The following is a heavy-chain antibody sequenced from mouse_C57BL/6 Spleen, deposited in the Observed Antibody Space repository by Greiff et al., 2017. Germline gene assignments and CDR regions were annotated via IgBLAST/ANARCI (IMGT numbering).Heavy chain of an antibody. CDR1: GYTFTSSW. V-gene: IGHV1-53*01. CDR3: ASAYCGISYAWFGY. J-gene: IGHJ3*01. Sequence: QVQLKESGTELVKPGASVKLSCKASGYTFTSSWMHWVKQRPGQGLEWIGNINPSNGGTNYNEKFKGKATLTVDKSSSTAYMQLSSLTSEDSAVYYCASAYCGISYAWFGYWGEGTPVTVSA. D-gene: IGHD1-1*01. CDR2: INPSNGGT.